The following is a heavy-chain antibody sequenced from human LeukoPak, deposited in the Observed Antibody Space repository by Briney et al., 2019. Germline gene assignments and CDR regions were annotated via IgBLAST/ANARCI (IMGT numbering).Heavy chain of an antibody. J-gene: IGHJ4*02. D-gene: IGHD3-10*01. CDR2: IKPGGVT. CDR3: VRGFSGVVGDY. CDR1: SGSLGGYY. Sequence: SETLSLTCAVYSGSLGGYYWSWIRQPPGKGLEWIGEIKPGGVTNYNPSVKGRVTISADTSKNQLSLNLNSATAADTAVYYCVRGFSGVVGDYWGQGTLVTVSS. V-gene: IGHV4-34*01.